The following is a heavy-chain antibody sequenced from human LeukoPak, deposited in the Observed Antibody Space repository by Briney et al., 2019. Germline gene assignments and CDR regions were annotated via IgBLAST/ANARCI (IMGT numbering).Heavy chain of an antibody. CDR1: GYTFTDYY. D-gene: IGHD2-2*01. CDR3: ARAAYCSRSSCAADY. CDR2: FNPNSGAT. V-gene: IGHV1-2*02. Sequence: ASVKVSCKASGYTFTDYYFHWVRQAPGQGLEWMGWFNPNSGATKYAQKFQGRVAMTRDTSITTAYMELSSLRSDDTAVYYCARAAYCSRSSCAADYWGQGTLVTVSS. J-gene: IGHJ4*02.